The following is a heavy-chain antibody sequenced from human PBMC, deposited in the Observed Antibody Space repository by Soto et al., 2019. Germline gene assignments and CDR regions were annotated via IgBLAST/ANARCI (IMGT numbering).Heavy chain of an antibody. CDR3: ARDHWAYYDFWTGSSDYGMDV. CDR1: GYTFTGYY. D-gene: IGHD3-3*01. J-gene: IGHJ6*02. Sequence: ASGKVSCKASGYTFTGYYMQWVRQAPGQGLEWMRWINPNSGGTNYAQKFQGWVTMTRDTSISTAYMELSRLRSDDTAVYYCARDHWAYYDFWTGSSDYGMDVWGQGTTVTVS. CDR2: INPNSGGT. V-gene: IGHV1-2*04.